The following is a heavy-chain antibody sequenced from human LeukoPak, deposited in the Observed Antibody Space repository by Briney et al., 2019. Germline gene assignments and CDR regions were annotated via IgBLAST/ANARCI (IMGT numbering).Heavy chain of an antibody. J-gene: IGHJ4*02. V-gene: IGHV1-69*04. Sequence: ASVKVSCKASGGTFSSYAISWVRQAPGQGLEWMGRIIPILGIANYAQKFQGRVTITADKSTSTAYMELSSLRSEDTAVYYCAREGIAVAGTVDYWGQGTLVTVSS. D-gene: IGHD6-19*01. CDR3: AREGIAVAGTVDY. CDR1: GGTFSSYA. CDR2: IIPILGIA.